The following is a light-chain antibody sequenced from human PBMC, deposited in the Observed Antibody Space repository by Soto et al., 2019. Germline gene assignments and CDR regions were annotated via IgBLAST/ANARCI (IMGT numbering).Light chain of an antibody. CDR2: DAS. J-gene: IGKJ5*01. CDR3: QQRHMWPIT. CDR1: QSVSSY. V-gene: IGKV3-11*01. Sequence: EIVLTQSPATLSLSPGEGATLSCRASQSVSSYLAWYQQKPGQAPRLLIYDASKRATGIPARFSGSGSGTDFTLTISSLEPEDSAVYYCQQRHMWPITFGQGTRLEIK.